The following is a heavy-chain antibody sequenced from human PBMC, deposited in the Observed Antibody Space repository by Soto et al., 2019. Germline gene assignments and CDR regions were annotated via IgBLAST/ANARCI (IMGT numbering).Heavy chain of an antibody. CDR2: VYYGGSS. CDR3: ARADRKWLDP. Sequence: ASETLSLTCSVSGGRMYSYFWSWIRQPPGKGLEWIGYVYYGGSSNYNPSLKSRVTFSVDTSKNQVSLNLRSVTAADTAVYYCARADRKWLDPWGQGILVTVSS. V-gene: IGHV4-59*01. J-gene: IGHJ5*02. CDR1: GGRMYSYF.